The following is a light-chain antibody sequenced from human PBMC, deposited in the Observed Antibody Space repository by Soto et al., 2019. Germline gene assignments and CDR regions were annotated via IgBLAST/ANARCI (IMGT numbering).Light chain of an antibody. V-gene: IGLV2-11*01. Sequence: QSALTQPRSVSGSPGQSVTISCTGTSSDVGGYNYVSWYQQHPGKAPKLMIYDVSKRPSGVPDRFSGSKSGNTASLTISGLQAKDEADYYCCSYAGSYTLFGTGTKLTVL. CDR2: DVS. CDR1: SSDVGGYNY. CDR3: CSYAGSYTL. J-gene: IGLJ1*01.